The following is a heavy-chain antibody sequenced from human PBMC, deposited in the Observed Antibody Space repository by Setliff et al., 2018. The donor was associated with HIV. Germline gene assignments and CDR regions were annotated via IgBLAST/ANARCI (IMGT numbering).Heavy chain of an antibody. D-gene: IGHD1-1*01. Sequence: GGSLRLSCAASGFSFSQHGMHWVRQAPGKGLQWVAVMWYGGSNKYYADSVKGRFTISRDNSKNTLYLQMNSLRAEDTATYYCAKAIERTCLHFDYWGQGTLVTVSS. V-gene: IGHV3-33*06. CDR3: AKAIERTCLHFDY. J-gene: IGHJ4*02. CDR2: MWYGGSNK. CDR1: GFSFSQHG.